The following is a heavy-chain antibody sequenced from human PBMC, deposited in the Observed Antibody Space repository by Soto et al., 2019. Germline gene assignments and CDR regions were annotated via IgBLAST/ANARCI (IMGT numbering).Heavy chain of an antibody. V-gene: IGHV3-53*04. D-gene: IGHD4-17*01. J-gene: IGHJ6*02. CDR1: GFTVSSNY. CDR2: IYSGGST. CDR3: ASNPLSTAPDYYYYGMDV. Sequence: PGGSLRLSCAASGFTVSSNYMSWVRQAPGKGLEWVSVIYSGGSTYYADSVKGRFTISRHNSKNTLYLQMNSLRAEDTAVFYCASNPLSTAPDYYYYGMDVWGQGTTVTVSS.